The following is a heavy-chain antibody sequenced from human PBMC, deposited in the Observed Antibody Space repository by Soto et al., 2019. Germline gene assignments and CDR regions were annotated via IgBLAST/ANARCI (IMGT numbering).Heavy chain of an antibody. V-gene: IGHV3-30*18. CDR2: ISYDGSNK. CDR1: GFTFSSYG. CDR3: AKDRRDGYNDY. J-gene: IGHJ4*02. Sequence: PGGSLRLSCAASGFTFSSYGMHWVRQAPGKGLEWVAVISYDGSNKNYADSVKGRFTISRDNSKNTLYLQMNSLRAEDTAVYYCAKDRRDGYNDYWGQGTLVTAPQ. D-gene: IGHD5-12*01.